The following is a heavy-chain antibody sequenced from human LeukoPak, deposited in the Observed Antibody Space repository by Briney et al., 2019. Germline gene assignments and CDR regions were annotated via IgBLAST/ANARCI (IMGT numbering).Heavy chain of an antibody. J-gene: IGHJ4*02. Sequence: GGSLGLSCAASGFTFSSYWMHWVRQAPGKGPVWVSRINTDGSSTSYADSVKGRFTISRDNAKNTLYLQMNSLRAEDTAVYYCARGVPYYFDYWGQGTLVTVSS. CDR2: INTDGSST. V-gene: IGHV3-74*01. D-gene: IGHD1-1*01. CDR1: GFTFSSYW. CDR3: ARGVPYYFDY.